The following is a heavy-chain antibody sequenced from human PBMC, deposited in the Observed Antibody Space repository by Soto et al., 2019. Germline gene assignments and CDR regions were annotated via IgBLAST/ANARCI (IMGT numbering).Heavy chain of an antibody. J-gene: IGHJ4*02. Sequence: SETLSLTCTVSGGPFPNGGYYWSWIRQEPGKGLEWIGYTHYSGDTSYNPCLRSRVTISTDTSKTQFSLRLRSVTSADTAVYYCARGDSQVSSVFDYWGQGMLVTVSS. CDR1: GGPFPNGGYY. CDR3: ARGDSQVSSVFDY. D-gene: IGHD3-16*01. CDR2: THYSGDT. V-gene: IGHV4-31*03.